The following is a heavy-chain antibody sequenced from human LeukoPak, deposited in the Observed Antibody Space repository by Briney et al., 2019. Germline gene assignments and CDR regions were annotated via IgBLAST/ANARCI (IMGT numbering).Heavy chain of an antibody. J-gene: IGHJ4*02. CDR1: GYTFTSYY. CDR2: INPSGGST. CDR3: ARDPGYCTNGVCYPHYFDY. Sequence: ASVKVSCKASGYTFTSYYMHWVRQAPGQGLEWMGIINPSGGSTSYAQKFQGRVTMTRDMSTSTVYMELSSLRSEDTAVYYCARDPGYCTNGVCYPHYFDYWGQGTLVTVSS. V-gene: IGHV1-46*01. D-gene: IGHD2-8*01.